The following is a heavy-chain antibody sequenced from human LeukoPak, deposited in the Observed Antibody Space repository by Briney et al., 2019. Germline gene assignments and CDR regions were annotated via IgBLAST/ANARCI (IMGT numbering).Heavy chain of an antibody. V-gene: IGHV1-2*06. Sequence: VASVKVSCKASGYTFTGYYMHWVRQAPGQGLEWMGRINPNSGGTNYAQKFQGRVTMTRDTSIGTAYMELSRLRSDDTAVYYCARTMIVPLPGDAFDIWGQGTMVTVSS. CDR3: ARTMIVPLPGDAFDI. CDR2: INPNSGGT. CDR1: GYTFTGYY. D-gene: IGHD3-22*01. J-gene: IGHJ3*02.